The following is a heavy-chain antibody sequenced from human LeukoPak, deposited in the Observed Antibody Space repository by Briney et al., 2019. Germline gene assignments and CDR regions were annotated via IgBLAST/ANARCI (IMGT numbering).Heavy chain of an antibody. CDR2: IYYSKNT. CDR1: GGSISSSSAY. Sequence: SESLSLTCTVSGGSISSSSAYWGWIRQPPGKGLEWIGSIYYSKNTYYNPSLKSRVTISADTSKNQFSLTLGSVSATDTAVYYCVSPRGFSYGYFDYWGQGTLVTVSS. J-gene: IGHJ4*02. CDR3: VSPRGFSYGYFDY. D-gene: IGHD5-18*01. V-gene: IGHV4-39*01.